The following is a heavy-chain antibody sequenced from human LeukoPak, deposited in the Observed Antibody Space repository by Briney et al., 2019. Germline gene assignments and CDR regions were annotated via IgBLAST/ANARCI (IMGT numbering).Heavy chain of an antibody. Sequence: SQTLSLTCAISGDSVSSNNAAWNWIRPSPSRGLEWLVRTYYRSKWYNDYAVSVKSRITINPDTSKNQFSLQLNSVTPEDTAVYYCARGVYSSGWYGNFDYWGQGTLVTVSS. CDR3: ARGVYSSGWYGNFDY. CDR2: TYYRSKWYN. V-gene: IGHV6-1*01. D-gene: IGHD6-19*01. CDR1: GDSVSSNNAA. J-gene: IGHJ4*02.